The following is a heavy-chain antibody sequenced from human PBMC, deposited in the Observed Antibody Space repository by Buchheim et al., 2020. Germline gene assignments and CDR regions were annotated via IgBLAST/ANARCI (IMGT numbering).Heavy chain of an antibody. Sequence: QVQLQESGPGLVKPSETLSLTCTVSGGSISSYYWSWIRQPPGKGLAWIGYIYYSGSTNYNPSLKSRVTISVDTSKNQFSLKLSSVTAADTAVYYCARGGDYYDSSGNTGIFDYWGQGTL. J-gene: IGHJ4*02. D-gene: IGHD3-22*01. CDR1: GGSISSYY. CDR2: IYYSGST. CDR3: ARGGDYYDSSGNTGIFDY. V-gene: IGHV4-59*01.